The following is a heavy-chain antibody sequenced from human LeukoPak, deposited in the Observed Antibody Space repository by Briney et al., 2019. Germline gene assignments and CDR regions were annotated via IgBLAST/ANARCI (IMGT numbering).Heavy chain of an antibody. CDR1: GFTFTSSA. J-gene: IGHJ4*02. CDR3: AADGDYAYFDH. V-gene: IGHV1-58*01. D-gene: IGHD4-17*01. CDR2: IVVGSGNT. Sequence: GASVKVSCKASGFTFTSSAVQWVRQARGQRLEWIGWIVVGSGNTNYAQRFQERVTITRDMSTSTAYMELSSLRSEDTAVYYCAADGDYAYFDHWGQGTLVTVSS.